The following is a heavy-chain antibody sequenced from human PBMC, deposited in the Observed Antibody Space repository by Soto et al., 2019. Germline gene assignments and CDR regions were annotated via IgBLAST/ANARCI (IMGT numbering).Heavy chain of an antibody. D-gene: IGHD6-13*01. CDR3: ARGRVAAAGGGPLDDP. J-gene: IGHJ5*02. CDR1: GGTFSSYA. V-gene: IGHV1-69*01. Sequence: QVQLVQSWAEEKKPGSSVTVSCKASGGTFSSYAISWVRQAPGQGLEWMGGIIPIFGTANYAQKFQGRVTITADEYKNTAYMALSSLRSEDTDVYYCARGRVAAAGGGPLDDPWGQGTLVTVSS. CDR2: IIPIFGTA.